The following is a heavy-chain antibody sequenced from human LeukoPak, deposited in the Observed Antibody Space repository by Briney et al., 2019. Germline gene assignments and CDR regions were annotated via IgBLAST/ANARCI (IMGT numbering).Heavy chain of an antibody. D-gene: IGHD4-17*01. CDR1: GGSISDYY. J-gene: IGHJ4*02. CDR2: IYPSIST. Sequence: SKTLSLTCTVSGGSISDYYWSWIRQPAGKGLEWIGRIYPSISTNYNPSLQSRVTMSVDTSKNQFSLKLSSVTAADTAVYYCARHYGAYSPFDYWGQGTLVTVSS. V-gene: IGHV4-4*07. CDR3: ARHYGAYSPFDY.